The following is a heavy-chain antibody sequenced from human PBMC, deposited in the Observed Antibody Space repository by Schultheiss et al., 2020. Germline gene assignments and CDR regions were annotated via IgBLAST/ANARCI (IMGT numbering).Heavy chain of an antibody. V-gene: IGHV4-31*03. D-gene: IGHD1-1*01. CDR3: ARGQLGRGAFDI. CDR2: IYYSGST. Sequence: SETLSLTCTVSGGSISSGGYYWSWIRQHPGKGLEWIGYIYYSGSTNYNPSLKSRVTISVDTSKNQFSLKLSSVTAADTAVYYCARGQLGRGAFDIWGQGTMVTVSS. CDR1: GGSISSGGYY. J-gene: IGHJ3*02.